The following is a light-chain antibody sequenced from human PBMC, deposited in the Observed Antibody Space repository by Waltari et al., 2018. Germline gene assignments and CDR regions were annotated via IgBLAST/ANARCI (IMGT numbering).Light chain of an antibody. J-gene: IGKJ4*01. Sequence: EIVLTQSPATLSLSPGERATLSCRASQSVSSYLAWYQQKPGQAPRLLIYDASNRATGSPARFGGSRSGTDFTLTISSLEPEDYADYYCQQRINWPITFGGGTKVEIK. CDR2: DAS. V-gene: IGKV3-11*01. CDR1: QSVSSY. CDR3: QQRINWPIT.